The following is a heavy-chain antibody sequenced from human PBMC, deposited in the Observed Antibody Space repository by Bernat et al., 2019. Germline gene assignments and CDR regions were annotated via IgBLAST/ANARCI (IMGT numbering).Heavy chain of an antibody. Sequence: QLQLQESGPGLVKPSETLSLTCTVSGASISSYYWSWIRQPPGKGLEWIGYIYYSGSTNYNPSLRSRVTISVDTSKNQFSLKLSSVTAADTAVYYCARHKHSGIHLWLPYYYGYGMDVWGQGTPVTVSS. J-gene: IGHJ6*02. CDR1: GASISSYY. CDR3: ARHKHSGIHLWLPYYYGYGMDV. V-gene: IGHV4-59*08. CDR2: IYYSGST. D-gene: IGHD5-18*01.